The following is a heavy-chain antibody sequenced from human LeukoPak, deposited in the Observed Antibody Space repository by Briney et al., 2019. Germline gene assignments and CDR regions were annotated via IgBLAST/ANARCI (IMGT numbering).Heavy chain of an antibody. CDR1: GSSFSSYW. CDR2: IDPSDSYT. V-gene: IGHV5-10-1*01. J-gene: IGHJ4*02. D-gene: IGHD3/OR15-3a*01. CDR3: ARHNFPTGYYNY. Sequence: GASLKISCEGSGSSFSSYWISWVRPLPGKGLGWVGRIDPSDSYTNYSPSFQGHVTISADKSIRTAYLQWSSLKASDPAMYYCARHNFPTGYYNYWGQGTLVTVSS.